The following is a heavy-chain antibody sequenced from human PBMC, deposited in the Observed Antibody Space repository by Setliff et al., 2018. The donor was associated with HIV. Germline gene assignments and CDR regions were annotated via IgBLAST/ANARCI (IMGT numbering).Heavy chain of an antibody. D-gene: IGHD6-13*01. Sequence: SETLSLTCTVSGGAISSGSYYWSWIRQPAGKGLEWIGRIYTSGSTNYNPSLKSRVTISVDTSKNQFSLQLSSVTAADTAVYYCVRGYSSSWYAVEYFQYWGQGTLVTVSS. CDR2: IYTSGST. CDR1: GGAISSGSYY. CDR3: VRGYSSSWYAVEYFQY. J-gene: IGHJ1*01. V-gene: IGHV4-61*02.